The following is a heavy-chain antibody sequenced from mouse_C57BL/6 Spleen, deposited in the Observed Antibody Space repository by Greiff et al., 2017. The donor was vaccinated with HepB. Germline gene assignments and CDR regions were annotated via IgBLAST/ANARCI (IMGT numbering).Heavy chain of an antibody. CDR1: GYAFSSSW. D-gene: IGHD2-4*01. Sequence: VQLQQSGPELVKPGASVKISCKASGYAFSSSWMNWVKQRPGKGLEWIGRIYPGDGDTNYNGKFKGKATLTADKSSSTAYMQLSSLTSEDSAVYFGARCGLRQENYYAMDYWGQGTSVTVSS. CDR3: ARCGLRQENYYAMDY. V-gene: IGHV1-82*01. J-gene: IGHJ4*01. CDR2: IYPGDGDT.